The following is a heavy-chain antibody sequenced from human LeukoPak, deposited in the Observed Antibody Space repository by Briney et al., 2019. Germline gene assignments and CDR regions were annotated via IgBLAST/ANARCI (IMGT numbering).Heavy chain of an antibody. J-gene: IGHJ4*02. V-gene: IGHV3-30-3*01. D-gene: IGHD2-15*01. Sequence: GGSLRLSCAASGFTFSSYAMHWVRQAPGKGLEWVAVISYDGSNKYYADSVKGRFTISRDNSKNTLYLQMNSLRAEDTAVYYCAGLGLGWQLLLGDYFDYWGQGTLVTVSS. CDR1: GFTFSSYA. CDR3: AGLGLGWQLLLGDYFDY. CDR2: ISYDGSNK.